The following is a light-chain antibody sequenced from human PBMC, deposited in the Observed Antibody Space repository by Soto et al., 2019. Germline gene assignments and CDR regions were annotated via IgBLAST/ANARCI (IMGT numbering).Light chain of an antibody. CDR2: DVS. CDR3: SSYTSSSIWV. Sequence: QSALTQPASVSGSPGQSITISCTGTSSDVGGYNYVSWYQQHPGEAPKLMIYDVSNRPSGVSNRFSGSKSGNTASLTISGLQAEDEADYYCSSYTSSSIWVFGGGTQLTVL. CDR1: SSDVGGYNY. J-gene: IGLJ3*02. V-gene: IGLV2-14*01.